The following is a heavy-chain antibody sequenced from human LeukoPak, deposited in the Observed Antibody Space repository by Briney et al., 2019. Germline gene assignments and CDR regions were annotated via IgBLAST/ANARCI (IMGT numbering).Heavy chain of an antibody. CDR2: TRNKARGYTT. CDR1: GVTHSDHH. Sequence: GGSLRLSRAASGVTHSDHHMDGVRQAPGKGREWVGRTRNKARGYTTEYAASVKGRLTISRDDSKTLVYLQMNSLKTEDTAVYFCARDGAGGDNSAFDIWGQGTVVTVSS. J-gene: IGHJ3*02. D-gene: IGHD3-22*01. V-gene: IGHV3-72*01. CDR3: ARDGAGGDNSAFDI.